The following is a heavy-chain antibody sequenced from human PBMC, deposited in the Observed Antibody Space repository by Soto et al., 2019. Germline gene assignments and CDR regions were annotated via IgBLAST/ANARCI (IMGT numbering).Heavy chain of an antibody. CDR2: IYYGGST. D-gene: IGHD2-15*01. J-gene: IGHJ5*02. CDR1: GASVTSPEHY. CDR3: ARGRYCIGGDCFLNSFDP. Sequence: SETLSLTCSVSGASVTSPEHYWTWIRQPPGKGLEWIGYIYYGGSTVYNPSLKGRSTVSLDTSKNQFSLNLTSVTAAGTAVYFCARGRYCIGGDCFLNSFDPWGQGTLVTVSS. V-gene: IGHV4-30-4*01.